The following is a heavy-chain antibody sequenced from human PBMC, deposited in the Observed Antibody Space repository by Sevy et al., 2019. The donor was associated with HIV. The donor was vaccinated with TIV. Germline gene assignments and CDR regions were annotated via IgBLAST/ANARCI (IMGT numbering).Heavy chain of an antibody. V-gene: IGHV3-23*01. CDR3: AKDQVLWYGESMDF. CDR2: ISGSGGST. CDR1: GFTFSSYA. Sequence: GGSLRLSCAASGFTFSSYAMSWVRQAPGKGLEWVSAISGSGGSTYYADSVKGRFTNSRDNSKSTLYVQMSSLRAEDTAVYYCAKDQVLWYGESMDFWGQGTLVTVSS. D-gene: IGHD3-10*01. J-gene: IGHJ4*02.